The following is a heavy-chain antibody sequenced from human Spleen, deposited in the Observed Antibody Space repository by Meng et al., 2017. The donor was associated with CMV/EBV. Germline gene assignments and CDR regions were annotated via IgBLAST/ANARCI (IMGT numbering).Heavy chain of an antibody. D-gene: IGHD2-2*02. CDR3: ARGCSSTSCYIGGYQYFDY. CDR2: IFYSGST. J-gene: IGHJ4*02. CDR1: GGSVSSGSYY. V-gene: IGHV4-61*01. Sequence: SETLSLTCTVSGGSVSSGSYYWSWVRQPPGKGLEWVGYIFYSGSTNYNPSLKSRVTISVDTFKNQFSLKLSSVTAADTAVYYCARGCSSTSCYIGGYQYFDYWGQGTLVTVSS.